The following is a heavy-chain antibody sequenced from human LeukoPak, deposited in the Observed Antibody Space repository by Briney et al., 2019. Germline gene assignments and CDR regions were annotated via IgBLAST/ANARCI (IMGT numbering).Heavy chain of an antibody. Sequence: SETLSLTCTVSGGSISSYYWSWIRQPPGKGLEWIGYIYHSGSTYYNPSLKSRVTISVDRSKNQFSLKLSSVTAADTAVYYCARVGDFWSGYFDYWGQGTLVTVSS. CDR3: ARVGDFWSGYFDY. CDR1: GGSISSYY. V-gene: IGHV4-59*12. D-gene: IGHD3-3*01. CDR2: IYHSGST. J-gene: IGHJ4*02.